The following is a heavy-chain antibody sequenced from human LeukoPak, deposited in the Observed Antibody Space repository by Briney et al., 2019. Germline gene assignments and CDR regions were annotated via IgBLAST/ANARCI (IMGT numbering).Heavy chain of an antibody. CDR3: ARTCSGGSCYSWEVDY. CDR1: GGSFSGYY. CDR2: IYYSGST. Sequence: SETLSLTCAVYGGSFSGYYWSWIRQPPGKGLEWIGYIYYSGSTYYNPSLKSRVTISVDTSKNQFSLKLSSVTAADTAVYYCARTCSGGSCYSWEVDYWGQGTLVTVSS. D-gene: IGHD2-15*01. V-gene: IGHV4-34*09. J-gene: IGHJ4*02.